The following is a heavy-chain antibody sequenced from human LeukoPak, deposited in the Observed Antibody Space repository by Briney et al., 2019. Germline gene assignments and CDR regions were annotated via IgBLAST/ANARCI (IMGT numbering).Heavy chain of an antibody. D-gene: IGHD1-26*01. V-gene: IGHV3-30*18. CDR1: GFTFSSYG. J-gene: IGHJ6*02. CDR2: ISYDGSNK. Sequence: GGSLRLSCAASGFTFSSYGMHWVRQAPGKGLEWVAVISYDGSNKYYADSVKGRFTISRDNSKNTLYLQMNSLRAEDTAVYYCAKSRMGAKEKSEGRFGMDVWGQGTTVTVSS. CDR3: AKSRMGAKEKSEGRFGMDV.